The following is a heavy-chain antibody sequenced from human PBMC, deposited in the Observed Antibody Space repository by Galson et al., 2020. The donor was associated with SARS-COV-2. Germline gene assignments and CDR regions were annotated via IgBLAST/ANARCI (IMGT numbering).Heavy chain of an antibody. CDR3: ARDPLRITMVRGVPPPWFDP. Sequence: GESLKISCAASGFTFSDYYMSWIRQAPGKGLEWVSYISSSGSTIYYADSVKGRFTISRDNAKNSLYLQMNSLRAEDTAVYYCARDPLRITMVRGVPPPWFDPWGQGTLVTVSS. J-gene: IGHJ5*02. CDR1: GFTFSDYY. V-gene: IGHV3-11*04. CDR2: ISSSGSTI. D-gene: IGHD3-10*01.